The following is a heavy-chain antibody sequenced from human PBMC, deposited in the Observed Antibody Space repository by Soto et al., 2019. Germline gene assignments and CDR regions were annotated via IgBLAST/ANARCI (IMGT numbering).Heavy chain of an antibody. CDR3: ARDLGLAVAAWDY. CDR2: IWYDGSNK. CDR1: GFTFSSYG. J-gene: IGHJ4*02. V-gene: IGHV3-33*01. D-gene: IGHD6-19*01. Sequence: PGGSLRLSCAASGFTFSSYGMHWVRQAPGKGLEWVAVIWYDGSNKYYADSVKGRFTISRDNSKNTLYLQMNSLRSDDTAVYYCARDLGLAVAAWDYWGQGTLVTVSS.